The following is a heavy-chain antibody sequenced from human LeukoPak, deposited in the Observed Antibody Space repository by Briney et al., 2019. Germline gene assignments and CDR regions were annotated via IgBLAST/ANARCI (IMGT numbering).Heavy chain of an antibody. CDR1: GYTFTGYY. CDR2: INPNSGGT. D-gene: IGHD2-2*01. CDR3: ARRPAYCGSSTSCYRPPYYYYYMDV. Sequence: ASVKVSCKASGYTFTGYYMHWVRQAPGQGLEWMGWINPNSGGTNYAQKFQGRATMTRDTSISTAYMELSRLRSDDTAVYYCARRPAYCGSSTSCYRPPYYYYYMDVWGKGTTVTVSS. J-gene: IGHJ6*03. V-gene: IGHV1-2*02.